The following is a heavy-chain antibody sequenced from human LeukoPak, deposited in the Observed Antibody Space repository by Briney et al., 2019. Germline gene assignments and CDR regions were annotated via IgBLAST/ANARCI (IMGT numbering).Heavy chain of an antibody. CDR2: IHSTGNT. D-gene: IGHD2-15*01. CDR3: ARGGWSIDF. J-gene: IGHJ2*01. Sequence: SETLSLTCTVSGGSMSGYYWSWIRQPPGKGPELIGYIHSTGNTGYNPSLKSRVTISVDTSKNQFSLGLRSVTTADTAVYCCARGGWSIDFWGRGTLVTVSS. V-gene: IGHV4-59*01. CDR1: GGSMSGYY.